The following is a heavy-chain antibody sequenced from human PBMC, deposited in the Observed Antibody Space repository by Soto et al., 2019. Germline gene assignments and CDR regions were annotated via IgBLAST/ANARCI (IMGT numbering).Heavy chain of an antibody. CDR2: ISGSGGST. CDR3: AKVYSSGWSPRDY. J-gene: IGHJ4*02. CDR1: GFTFSSYA. D-gene: IGHD6-19*01. Sequence: LRLSCAASGFTFSSYAMSWVRQAPGKGLEWVSSISGSGGSTYYADSVKGRFTISKDNSKNTLYLQMNSLRAEDTAVYYCAKVYSSGWSPRDYWGQGTLVTVSS. V-gene: IGHV3-23*01.